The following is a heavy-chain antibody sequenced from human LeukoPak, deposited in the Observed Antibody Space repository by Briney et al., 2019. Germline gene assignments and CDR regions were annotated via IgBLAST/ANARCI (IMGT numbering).Heavy chain of an antibody. D-gene: IGHD5-18*01. Sequence: GGPLRLSCAPSGFPFSSYSMNWVRQAPGRGLEWVSSISSSSSYIYYADSVKGRFTISRDNAKNSLYLQMNSLRAEDTAVYYCARLKEGIQLWGPEFDWGQGTLVTVSS. J-gene: IGHJ4*02. V-gene: IGHV3-21*01. CDR2: ISSSSSYI. CDR3: ARLKEGIQLWGPEFD. CDR1: GFPFSSYS.